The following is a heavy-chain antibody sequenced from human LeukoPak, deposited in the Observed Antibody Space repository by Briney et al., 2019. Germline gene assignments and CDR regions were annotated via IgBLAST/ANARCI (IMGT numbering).Heavy chain of an antibody. CDR1: GFTFSSYW. D-gene: IGHD2-15*01. CDR2: INSDGSST. Sequence: PGGSLRLSCAASGFTFSSYWMHWVRQAPGKGLGWVSRINSDGSSTSYADSVKGRFTISRDNAKNSLYLQMNSLRAEDTAVYYCASAAVVVVAATDYWGQGTLVTVSS. V-gene: IGHV3-74*01. CDR3: ASAAVVVVAATDY. J-gene: IGHJ4*02.